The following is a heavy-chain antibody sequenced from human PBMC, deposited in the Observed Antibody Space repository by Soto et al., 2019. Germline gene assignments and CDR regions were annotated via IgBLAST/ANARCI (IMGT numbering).Heavy chain of an antibody. CDR1: GGSISSGGYY. V-gene: IGHV4-31*03. Sequence: SETLSLTCTVSGGSISSGGYYWSWIRQHPGKGLEWIGYIYYSGSTYYNPSLKSRVTISVDTSKNQFSLKLSSVTAADTAVYYCARSTMVRGVPSSLLYYYYYGMDVWGQGTTVTVSS. D-gene: IGHD3-10*01. CDR2: IYYSGST. J-gene: IGHJ6*02. CDR3: ARSTMVRGVPSSLLYYYYYGMDV.